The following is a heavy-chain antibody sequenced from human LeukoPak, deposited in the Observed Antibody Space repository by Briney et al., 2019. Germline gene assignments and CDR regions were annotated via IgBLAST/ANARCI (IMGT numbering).Heavy chain of an antibody. J-gene: IGHJ5*02. Sequence: SVRVSSKASGGTFSSYAISWVRQAPGQGLEWMGGIIPIFGTANYAQKFQGRVTITADESTSTAYMELSSLRSEDTAVYYCARDWNSSGYPSAWFDPWGQGTLVTVSS. CDR3: ARDWNSSGYPSAWFDP. V-gene: IGHV1-69*01. D-gene: IGHD3-22*01. CDR2: IIPIFGTA. CDR1: GGTFSSYA.